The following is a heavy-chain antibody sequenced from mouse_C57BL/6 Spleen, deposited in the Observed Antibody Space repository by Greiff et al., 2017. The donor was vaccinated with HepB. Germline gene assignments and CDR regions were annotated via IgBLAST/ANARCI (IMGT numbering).Heavy chain of an antibody. J-gene: IGHJ3*01. V-gene: IGHV2-5*01. CDR2: IWRGGST. Sequence: VHLVESGPGLVQPSQSLSITCTVSGFSLTSYGVHWVRQSPGKGLEWLGVIWRGGSTDYNAAFMSRLSITKDNSKSQVFFKMNSLQADDTAIYYCAKDSNYPGVWFAYWGQGTLVTVSA. CDR1: GFSLTSYG. D-gene: IGHD2-5*01. CDR3: AKDSNYPGVWFAY.